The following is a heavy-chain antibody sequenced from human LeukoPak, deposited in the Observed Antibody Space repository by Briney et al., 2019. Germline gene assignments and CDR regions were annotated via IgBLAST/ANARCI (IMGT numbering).Heavy chain of an antibody. CDR2: ISASSSYL. Sequence: GGSLRLSCAASGFTFNTYTMNWVRRAPGKGLEWGSSISASSSYLYYADSVKGRFTISRDNAKNSLYLQMNSLRAEDTAVYYCARVYTMIVVVDYWGQGTLVTVSS. V-gene: IGHV3-21*01. D-gene: IGHD3-22*01. J-gene: IGHJ4*02. CDR3: ARVYTMIVVVDY. CDR1: GFTFNTYT.